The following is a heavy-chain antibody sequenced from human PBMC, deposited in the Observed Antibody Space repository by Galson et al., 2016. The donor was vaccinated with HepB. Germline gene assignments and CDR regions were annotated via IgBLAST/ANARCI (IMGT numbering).Heavy chain of an antibody. Sequence: CAISGDSVSSNTASWNWIRQSPSRGFEWLGRTYYRSKWINEYAVSVKSRITINPDTSENQFSLQLNSVPPEDTAVYYCTRDFDYWGQGSLVTVSS. CDR1: GDSVSSNTAS. V-gene: IGHV6-1*01. J-gene: IGHJ4*02. CDR2: TYYRSKWIN. CDR3: TRDFDY.